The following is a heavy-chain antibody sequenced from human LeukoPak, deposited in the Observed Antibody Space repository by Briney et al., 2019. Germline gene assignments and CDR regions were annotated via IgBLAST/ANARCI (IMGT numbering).Heavy chain of an antibody. D-gene: IGHD2-15*01. CDR2: IYSDGNT. V-gene: IGHV3-53*01. Sequence: GGSLRLSCAGSGLTVSNNYMSWVRQAPGKGLEWVSVIYSDGNTFYADSVKGRFTISRDISMNTLHLQMNSLRGEDTAVYYCARDRRGVASATSDSYYFDYWGQGTLVTVSS. J-gene: IGHJ4*02. CDR1: GLTVSNNY. CDR3: ARDRRGVASATSDSYYFDY.